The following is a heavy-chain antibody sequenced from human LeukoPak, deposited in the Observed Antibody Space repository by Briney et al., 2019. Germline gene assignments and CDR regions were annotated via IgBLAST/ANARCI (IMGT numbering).Heavy chain of an antibody. V-gene: IGHV4-59*10. Sequence: SETLSLTCAVYGGSFSGYYWSWIRQPPGKGLEWIGRIYTSGSTNYNPSLKSRVAISVDTSKNQFSLKLSSVTAADTAVYYCARDDGGYYLNWFDPWGQGTLVTVSS. CDR3: ARDDGGYYLNWFDP. D-gene: IGHD3-22*01. J-gene: IGHJ5*02. CDR1: GGSFSGYY. CDR2: IYTSGST.